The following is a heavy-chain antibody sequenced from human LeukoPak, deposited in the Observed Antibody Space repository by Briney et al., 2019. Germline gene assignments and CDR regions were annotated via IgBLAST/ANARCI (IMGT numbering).Heavy chain of an antibody. V-gene: IGHV3-30*18. CDR1: GFTFSSYG. CDR3: AKDRRDTVMAPNYYYYMDV. J-gene: IGHJ6*03. Sequence: GGSLRLSCTPSGFTFSSYGMHWVRQAPGKGLEWVAAISYDGSNKYYADSVKGRFTISRDTSKNTVFLQMNSLRREDTAVYYCAKDRRDTVMAPNYYYYMDVWGKGTTVTVSS. D-gene: IGHD5-18*01. CDR2: ISYDGSNK.